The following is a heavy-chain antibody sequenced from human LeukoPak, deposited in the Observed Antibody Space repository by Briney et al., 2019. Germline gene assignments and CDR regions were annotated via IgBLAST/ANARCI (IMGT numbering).Heavy chain of an antibody. CDR2: IKSKTDGGTT. J-gene: IGHJ1*01. V-gene: IGHV3-15*01. CDR1: GFTFSNAW. CDR3: TPYQTGYSSGWYQVKTQYFQH. D-gene: IGHD6-19*01. Sequence: GGSLRLSCAASGFTFSNAWMSWVRQAPGKGLEWVGRIKSKTDGGTTDYAAPVKGRFTISRDDSKNTLYLQMNSLKTEDTAVYYCTPYQTGYSSGWYQVKTQYFQHWGQGTLVTVSS.